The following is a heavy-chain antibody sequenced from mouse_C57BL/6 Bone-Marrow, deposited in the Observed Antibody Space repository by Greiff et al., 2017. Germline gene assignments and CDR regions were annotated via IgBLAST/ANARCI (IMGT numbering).Heavy chain of an antibody. Sequence: EVPVVASGGGLVKPGGSLKLSCAASGFTFSSYTMSWVRQTPEKRLEWVATISGGGGNTYYPDSVKGRFTISRDKAKNTLYLQMSSLRSEDTALYYCARRSFDYWGQGTTLTVSS. CDR3: ARRSFDY. J-gene: IGHJ2*01. CDR1: GFTFSSYT. V-gene: IGHV5-9*01. CDR2: ISGGGGNT.